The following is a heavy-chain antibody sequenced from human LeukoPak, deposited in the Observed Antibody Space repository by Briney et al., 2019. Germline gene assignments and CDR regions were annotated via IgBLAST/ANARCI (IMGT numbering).Heavy chain of an antibody. V-gene: IGHV1-18*01. J-gene: IGHJ4*02. CDR2: ISDYNGNT. Sequence: ASVKVSCKASGHSFSNYGLSWVRQAPGQGLEWMGWISDYNGNTNYAQRLQGRVTMTTDRTTTTAYLELRSPRSDDTAVYYCARGVVEFAYWGQGTLVTVSS. CDR1: GHSFSNYG. CDR3: ARGVVEFAY. D-gene: IGHD2-15*01.